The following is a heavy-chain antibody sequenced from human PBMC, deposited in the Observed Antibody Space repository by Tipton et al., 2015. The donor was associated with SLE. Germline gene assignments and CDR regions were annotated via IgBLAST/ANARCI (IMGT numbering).Heavy chain of an antibody. D-gene: IGHD6-6*01. Sequence: SLRLSCAASGFTFSSYAMHWVRQAPGKGLEWVAVISYDGSNKYYADSVKGRFTISRDNSKNTLYLQMNSLRAEDTAVYYCAKDSSSRVHNWFDPWGQGTLVTVSS. CDR2: ISYDGSNK. CDR1: GFTFSSYA. J-gene: IGHJ5*02. V-gene: IGHV3-30-3*01. CDR3: AKDSSSRVHNWFDP.